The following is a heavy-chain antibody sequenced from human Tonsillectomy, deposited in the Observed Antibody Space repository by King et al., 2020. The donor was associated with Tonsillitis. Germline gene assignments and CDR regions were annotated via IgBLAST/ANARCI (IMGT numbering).Heavy chain of an antibody. J-gene: IGHJ4*02. CDR3: ARHGQQVLGNEHSFDY. CDR1: GGSISSTSYY. D-gene: IGHD1-1*01. V-gene: IGHV4-39*01. CDR2: IDYSGRT. Sequence: QLQESGPGLVKPSETLSFTGTVSGGSISSTSYYWGWIRQPPGRGREWSGTIDYSGRTYYNPSLKSRVTISVDTSKNQFSLKLTSVTAADTAVYYCARHGQQVLGNEHSFDYWGQGTLFTVSS.